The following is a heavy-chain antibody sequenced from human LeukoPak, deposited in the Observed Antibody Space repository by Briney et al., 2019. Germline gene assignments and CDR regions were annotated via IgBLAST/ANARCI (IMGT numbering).Heavy chain of an antibody. Sequence: GGSLRLSCAASGFSFSTYAMSWVRQAPGKGLEWVSGVNGNGGSTSYADSVKGRFTIFRDNSKNTVYLQMNSLRVEDTAVYYCAKDRLGLRTFNDYWGQGTLVTVSS. J-gene: IGHJ4*02. CDR3: AKDRLGLRTFNDY. V-gene: IGHV3-23*01. CDR1: GFSFSTYA. CDR2: VNGNGGST. D-gene: IGHD3-3*01.